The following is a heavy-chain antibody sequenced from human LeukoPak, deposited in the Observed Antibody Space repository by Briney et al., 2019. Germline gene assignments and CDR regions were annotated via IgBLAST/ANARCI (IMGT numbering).Heavy chain of an antibody. CDR1: GYTSTSYG. Sequence: ASVKVSCKASGYTSTSYGISWVRQAPGQGLEWMGWISAYNGNTNYAQKLQGRVTMTTDTSTSTAYMELRSLRSDDTAVYYCAREGITMGYYGMDVWGQGTTVTVSS. CDR3: AREGITMGYYGMDV. J-gene: IGHJ6*02. D-gene: IGHD3-10*01. CDR2: ISAYNGNT. V-gene: IGHV1-18*01.